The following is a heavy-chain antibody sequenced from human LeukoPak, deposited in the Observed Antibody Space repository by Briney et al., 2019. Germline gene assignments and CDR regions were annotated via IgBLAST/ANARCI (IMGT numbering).Heavy chain of an antibody. CDR1: GGSLSPYY. Sequence: SETLSLTCTVSGGSLSPYYWSWIRQTPGKGLEWIGYTFTSGGTNYNPSLKSRVTISVDTSKNQFSLKMTSVTAADTAVYYCARHPFRSREDHFDFWGQGPLVTVSS. CDR2: TFTSGGT. J-gene: IGHJ4*02. CDR3: ARHPFRSREDHFDF. D-gene: IGHD1-26*01. V-gene: IGHV4-4*09.